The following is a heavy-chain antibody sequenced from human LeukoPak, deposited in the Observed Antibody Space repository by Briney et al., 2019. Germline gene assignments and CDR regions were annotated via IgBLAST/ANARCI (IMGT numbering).Heavy chain of an antibody. Sequence: GESLKISCQVSGYSFTTHWIGWVRQMPGKGLEWMGIIYPGDSDTRYSPSFQGQVTISADKSISTAYLQWSSLKASDTAMYYCARRGVYYDSSGYYYYYGMDVWGQGTTVTVSS. J-gene: IGHJ6*02. D-gene: IGHD3-22*01. CDR1: GYSFTTHW. CDR2: IYPGDSDT. CDR3: ARRGVYYDSSGYYYYYGMDV. V-gene: IGHV5-51*01.